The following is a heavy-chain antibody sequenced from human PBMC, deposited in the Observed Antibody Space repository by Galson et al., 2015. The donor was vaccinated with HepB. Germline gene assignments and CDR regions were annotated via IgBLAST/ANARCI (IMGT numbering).Heavy chain of an antibody. Sequence: QSGAEVKKPGESLRISCKGSGYSFTSYWISWVRQMPGKGLEWMGRIDPSDSYTNYGPSFQGHVTISADKSISTAYLQWSSLKASDTAMYYCARHALGYCSGGSCPDGMDVWGRGTTVTVSS. CDR2: IDPSDSYT. J-gene: IGHJ6*02. CDR3: ARHALGYCSGGSCPDGMDV. D-gene: IGHD2-15*01. V-gene: IGHV5-10-1*01. CDR1: GYSFTSYW.